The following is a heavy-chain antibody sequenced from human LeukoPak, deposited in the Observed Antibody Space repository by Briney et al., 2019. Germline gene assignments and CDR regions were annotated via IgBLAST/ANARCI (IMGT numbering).Heavy chain of an antibody. CDR3: TRANGYGLIDY. J-gene: IGHJ4*02. V-gene: IGHV4-38-2*02. Sequence: SETLSLTCTVSGYSISSGYYWGWIRQPPGKGLEWTGSIDHSGSTYYNPSLKSRITISVDTSKNQFSLNLFSVTAADTAMCYCTRANGYGLIDYWGQGTLVTVSS. CDR2: IDHSGST. CDR1: GYSISSGYY. D-gene: IGHD3-10*01.